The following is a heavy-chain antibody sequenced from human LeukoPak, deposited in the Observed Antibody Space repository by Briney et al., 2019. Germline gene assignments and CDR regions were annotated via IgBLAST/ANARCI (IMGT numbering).Heavy chain of an antibody. V-gene: IGHV3-33*01. J-gene: IGHJ2*01. Sequence: PGGSLRLSCAASGFTFSRNGMHWVRQAPGKGLEWVALIYYDGSNKYYVDSVKGRFTISRDNSKNMVYLQMNSLRAEDTAVYYRARDLLYSGSYSWYFDLWGRGTPVTVSS. CDR3: ARDLLYSGSYSWYFDL. D-gene: IGHD1-26*01. CDR1: GFTFSRNG. CDR2: IYYDGSNK.